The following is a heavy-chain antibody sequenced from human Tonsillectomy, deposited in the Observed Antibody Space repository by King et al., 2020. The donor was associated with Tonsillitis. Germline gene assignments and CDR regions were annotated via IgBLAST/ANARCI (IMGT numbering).Heavy chain of an antibody. D-gene: IGHD4-17*01. Sequence: QLVQSGGGLVQPGGSLRLSCAASGFTFSSYWMSWVRQAPGKGPEWVANIKQDGSEKYYVDSVKGRFTISRDNAKNSLYLQMNSLRAEDTAVYYCARILTTVTTSYWYFDLWGRGTLVTVSS. CDR1: GFTFSSYW. J-gene: IGHJ2*01. CDR3: ARILTTVTTSYWYFDL. V-gene: IGHV3-7*01. CDR2: IKQDGSEK.